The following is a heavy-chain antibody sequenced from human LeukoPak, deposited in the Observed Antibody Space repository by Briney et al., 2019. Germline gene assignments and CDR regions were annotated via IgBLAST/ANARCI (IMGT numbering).Heavy chain of an antibody. CDR1: GFTFDDYG. J-gene: IGHJ6*03. V-gene: IGHV3-20*04. D-gene: IGHD6-13*01. CDR2: INWNGGSR. CDR3: ARQYSSSWSYYMDV. Sequence: GGSLRLSCAASGFTFDDYGMSWVRQAPGKGLEWVSGINWNGGSRGYADSVKGRFTISRDNAKNSLYLQMNSLRAEDTALYYCARQYSSSWSYYMDVWGKGTTVTVSS.